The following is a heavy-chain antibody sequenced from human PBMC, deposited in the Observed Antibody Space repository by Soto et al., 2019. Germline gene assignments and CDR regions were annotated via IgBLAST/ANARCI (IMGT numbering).Heavy chain of an antibody. CDR2: INPNSGGT. CDR1: GYTFTGYY. J-gene: IGHJ6*03. Sequence: ASVKVSCNASGYTFTGYYMHWVRQAPGQGLEWMGWINPNSGGTNYAQKFQGWVTMTRDTSISTAYMELSRLRSDDTAVYYCARSNTNYYYYMDVWAKGPRSPSP. CDR3: ARSNTNYYYYMDV. V-gene: IGHV1-2*04.